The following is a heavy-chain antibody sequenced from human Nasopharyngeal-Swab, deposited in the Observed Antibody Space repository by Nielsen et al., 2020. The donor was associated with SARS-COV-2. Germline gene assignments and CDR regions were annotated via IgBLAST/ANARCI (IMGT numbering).Heavy chain of an antibody. J-gene: IGHJ4*02. CDR1: GFTFSSYW. CDR2: IKQDGSEK. Sequence: GESLKISCAASGFTFSSYWMSWVRQAPGKGLEWVANIKQDGSEKYYVDSVKGRFTISRDNAKNSLYLQMNGLRAEDTAVYYCARAGVGSGSYYWSWGQGTLVTVSS. CDR3: ARAGVGSGSYYWS. V-gene: IGHV3-7*01. D-gene: IGHD3-10*01.